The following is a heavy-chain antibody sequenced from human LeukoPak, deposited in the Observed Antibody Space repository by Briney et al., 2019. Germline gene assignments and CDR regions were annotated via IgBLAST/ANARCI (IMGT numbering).Heavy chain of an antibody. D-gene: IGHD3-10*01. J-gene: IGHJ4*02. CDR1: GYPFTSYY. Sequence: ASEKVSCKASGYPFTSYYMHWVRQAPGQGLEWMGTINPTGDSTINAQKFQGRVTMTRDTSTSTVYMELNSLRSEDTAVYYCARDWELGFWGQGTLVTVSS. CDR3: ARDWELGF. CDR2: INPTGDST. V-gene: IGHV1-46*01.